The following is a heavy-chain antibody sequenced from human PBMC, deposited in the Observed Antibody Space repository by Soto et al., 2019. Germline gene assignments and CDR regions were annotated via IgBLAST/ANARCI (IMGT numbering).Heavy chain of an antibody. CDR1: GYIFSGNY. D-gene: IGHD6-19*01. Sequence: QVQLVQSGAEVRKPGASVKVSCKASGYIFSGNYLHWVRRAPGQGLEWMAWLNAKNGATNYAQKFRGRATVTRDTSISTTYLELSGLTSDDTAVYYCARAREDSSGWFDHWGQGTQVTVSP. CDR3: ARAREDSSGWFDH. J-gene: IGHJ5*02. CDR2: LNAKNGAT. V-gene: IGHV1-2*02.